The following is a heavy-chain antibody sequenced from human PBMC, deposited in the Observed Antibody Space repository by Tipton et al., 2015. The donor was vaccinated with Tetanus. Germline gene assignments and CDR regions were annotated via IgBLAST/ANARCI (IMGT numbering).Heavy chain of an antibody. J-gene: IGHJ3*02. D-gene: IGHD6-6*01. Sequence: TLSLTCAVYGGSFSGYYWSWIRQPPGKGLEWIGEINHSGSTNYNPSLKSRVTISVDTSKNQFSLKLSSVTAADTAVYYCAREGKYSSSSSHDAFDIWGQGTMVTVSS. CDR3: AREGKYSSSSSHDAFDI. CDR1: GGSFSGYY. V-gene: IGHV4-34*01. CDR2: INHSGST.